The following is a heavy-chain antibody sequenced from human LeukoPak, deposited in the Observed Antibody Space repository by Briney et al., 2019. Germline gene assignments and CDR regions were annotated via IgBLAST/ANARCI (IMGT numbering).Heavy chain of an antibody. CDR1: GLIFSDFY. J-gene: IGHJ4*02. V-gene: IGHV3-11*06. D-gene: IGHD2-8*02. CDR3: ARGPLMTYCTGASCHHLGY. Sequence: GESLRLSCAGSGLIFSDFYMNWIRQAPGKGLEWVSSIDSSSSHIYYSDSVKGRFTISRDNAKSSLDLQMNSLRAEDTAIYYCARGPLMTYCTGASCHHLGYWGQGTLVTVSS. CDR2: IDSSSSHI.